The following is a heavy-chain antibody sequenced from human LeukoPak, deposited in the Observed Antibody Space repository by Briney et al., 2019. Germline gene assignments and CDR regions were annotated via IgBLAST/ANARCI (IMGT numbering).Heavy chain of an antibody. CDR3: AHNSRGYSYGRDY. J-gene: IGHJ4*02. CDR2: ISSSGSTI. D-gene: IGHD5-18*01. Sequence: PGGSLRLSCAASGFTFSDYYMSWICQAPGKGLEWVSYISSSGSTIYYADSVKGRFTSSRDNAKNSLYLQMNSLRAEDTAVYYCAHNSRGYSYGRDYWGQGTLVTVSS. CDR1: GFTFSDYY. V-gene: IGHV3-11*01.